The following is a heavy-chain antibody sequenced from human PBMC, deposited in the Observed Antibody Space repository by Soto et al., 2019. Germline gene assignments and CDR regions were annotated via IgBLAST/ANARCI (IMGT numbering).Heavy chain of an antibody. D-gene: IGHD1-1*01. V-gene: IGHV3-23*01. CDR3: AKDLHWYGMDV. CDR1: GFTFGSYF. J-gene: IGHJ6*02. Sequence: EVQLLESGGGLVQPGESLRLSCAASGFTFGSYFMNWVRQAPGKGPEWVSDINKDGGRTHYADSVRGRFTISRDNSRKTLYLQMNRLRAEDTALYYCAKDLHWYGMDVWGQGTTVTVSS. CDR2: INKDGGRT.